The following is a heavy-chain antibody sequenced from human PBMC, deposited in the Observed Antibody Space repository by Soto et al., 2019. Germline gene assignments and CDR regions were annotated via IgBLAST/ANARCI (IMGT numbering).Heavy chain of an antibody. CDR1: GYTFTSYA. CDR2: INAGNGNT. Sequence: ASVKVSCKASGYTFTSYAMHWVRQAPGQRLEWMGWINAGNGNTKYSQKFQGRVTITRDTSASTAYMELGSLRSEDTAVYYCARRAHGSSYWFDPWGQGTLVTVSS. J-gene: IGHJ5*02. CDR3: ARRAHGSSYWFDP. D-gene: IGHD6-6*01. V-gene: IGHV1-3*01.